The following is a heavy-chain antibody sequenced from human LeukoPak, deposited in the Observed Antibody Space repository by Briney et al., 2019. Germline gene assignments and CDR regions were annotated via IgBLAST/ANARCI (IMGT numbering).Heavy chain of an antibody. Sequence: ASVKVFCKASGYTFTGYYMHWVRQAPGQGLEWMGWINPNSGGTNYAQKFQGRVTMTRVTSISTAYMELSRLRSDDTAVYYCARDYYESSGYYSLETWYYFDYWGQGTLVTVSS. CDR3: ARDYYESSGYYSLETWYYFDY. CDR1: GYTFTGYY. D-gene: IGHD3-22*01. CDR2: INPNSGGT. J-gene: IGHJ4*02. V-gene: IGHV1-2*02.